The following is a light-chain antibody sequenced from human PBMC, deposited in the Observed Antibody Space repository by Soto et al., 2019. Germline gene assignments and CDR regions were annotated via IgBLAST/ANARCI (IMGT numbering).Light chain of an antibody. CDR2: DTS. CDR3: LLSYRGAGEV. J-gene: IGLJ2*01. Sequence: QAVVTQEPSLTVSPGGTVTLTCGSSTGAVTSGHYPYWFQQKPGQAPRTLIYDTSNKHSWTPARFSGSLLGGKATLTLPGAQPEDEADYYCLLSYRGAGEVFGGGTKLTVL. CDR1: TGAVTSGHY. V-gene: IGLV7-46*01.